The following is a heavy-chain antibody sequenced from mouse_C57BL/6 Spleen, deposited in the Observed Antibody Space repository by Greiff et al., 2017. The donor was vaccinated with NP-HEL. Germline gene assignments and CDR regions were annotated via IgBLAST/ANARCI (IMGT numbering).Heavy chain of an antibody. CDR2: IWSGGST. Sequence: VQRVESGPGLVQPSQSLSITCTVSGFSLTSYGVHWVRQSPGKGLEWLGVIWSGGSTDYNAAFISRLSISKDNSKSQVFFKMNSLQADDTAIYYCARDGYLAGVLAYWGQGTLVTVSA. J-gene: IGHJ3*01. D-gene: IGHD2-3*01. CDR1: GFSLTSYG. CDR3: ARDGYLAGVLAY. V-gene: IGHV2-2*01.